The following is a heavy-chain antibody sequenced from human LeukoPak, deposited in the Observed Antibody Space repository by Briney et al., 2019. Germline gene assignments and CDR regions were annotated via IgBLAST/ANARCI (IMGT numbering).Heavy chain of an antibody. D-gene: IGHD1-14*01. J-gene: IGHJ4*02. CDR2: ISYDGSNK. V-gene: IGHV3-30*03. Sequence: QTGGSLRLSCAASGFTFSSYGMHWVRQAPGKGLEWVAVISYDGSNKYYADSVKGRFTISRDNSKNTLYLQMNSLRVEDTAVYYCARTPGGCGDCWGQGTLVTVSS. CDR3: ARTPGGCGDC. CDR1: GFTFSSYG.